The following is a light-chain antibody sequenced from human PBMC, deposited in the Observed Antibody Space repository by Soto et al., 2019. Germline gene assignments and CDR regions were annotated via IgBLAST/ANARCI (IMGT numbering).Light chain of an antibody. CDR2: AAS. V-gene: IGKV1-9*01. Sequence: IQLTQSPSSLSASVGDRVTITCRASQGISSYLAWYQQKPGKAPKLLIYAASTLQSGVPSRFSGSGSGTDFTLTISSLQPEYFATYYCQHHQTYSTFVQGTKVDIK. J-gene: IGKJ1*01. CDR3: QHHQTYST. CDR1: QGISSY.